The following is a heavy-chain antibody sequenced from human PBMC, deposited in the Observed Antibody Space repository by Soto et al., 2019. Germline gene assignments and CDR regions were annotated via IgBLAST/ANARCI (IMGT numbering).Heavy chain of an antibody. Sequence: EVQLAESGGGMVQPGGSLRLSCVASGFTFSSFDMHWVRQAPGKGLEYVSSIRSNGGTQYYGNSVKGRFTISRDNSKNTLYLQMGSLRAEDMAVYYCVRRVSGNYDYWGQGTLVTVSS. D-gene: IGHD1-7*01. CDR1: GFTFSSFD. CDR3: VRRVSGNYDY. CDR2: IRSNGGTQ. J-gene: IGHJ4*02. V-gene: IGHV3-64*01.